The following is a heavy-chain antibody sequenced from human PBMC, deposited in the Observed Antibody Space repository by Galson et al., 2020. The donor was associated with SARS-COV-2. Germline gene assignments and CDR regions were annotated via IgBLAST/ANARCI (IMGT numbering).Heavy chain of an antibody. J-gene: IGHJ4*02. CDR3: ARGILLWPHFPFDS. D-gene: IGHD1-26*01. V-gene: IGHV1-2*02. CDR2: INPNSGAT. Sequence: ASVKVSCKTSGYTFSNYYIYWVRQAPGQGLEWMGWINPNSGATNYAQKFQGRVTMTRSTSISTAYVELNSLTFDDTAVYYCARGILLWPHFPFDSWGQGTLVAVSS. CDR1: GYTFSNYY.